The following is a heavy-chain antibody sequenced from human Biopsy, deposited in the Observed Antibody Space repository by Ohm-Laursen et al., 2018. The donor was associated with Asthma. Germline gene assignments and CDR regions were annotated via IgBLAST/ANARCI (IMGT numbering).Heavy chain of an antibody. D-gene: IGHD3-3*01. J-gene: IGHJ5*02. CDR2: LIPALGTP. V-gene: IGHV1-69*13. CDR3: ARGIGLSGYDFWSGYSATPNWFDP. Sequence: SVKVSCKASGGTFSSYAISWVRQAPGQGLEWMGGLIPALGTPDHAQMFEGRVTITADESTSTAYMELSSLSSEDTAVYYCARGIGLSGYDFWSGYSATPNWFDPWGQGTLVTVSS. CDR1: GGTFSSYA.